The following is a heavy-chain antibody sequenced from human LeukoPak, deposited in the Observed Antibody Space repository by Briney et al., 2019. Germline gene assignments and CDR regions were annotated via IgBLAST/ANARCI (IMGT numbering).Heavy chain of an antibody. V-gene: IGHV1-69*13. CDR3: ASGGRGPGYDILTGYYYFDY. J-gene: IGHJ4*02. CDR1: GGTFSSYA. CDR2: IIPIFGTA. Sequence: SVKVSRKASGGTFSSYAISWVRQAPGQGLEWMGGIIPIFGTANYAQKFQGRVTITADESTSTAYMELSSLRSEDTAVYYCASGGRGPGYDILTGYYYFDYWGQGTLVTVSS. D-gene: IGHD3-9*01.